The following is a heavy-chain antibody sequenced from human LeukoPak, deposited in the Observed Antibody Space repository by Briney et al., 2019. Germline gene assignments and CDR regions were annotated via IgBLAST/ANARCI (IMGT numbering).Heavy chain of an antibody. V-gene: IGHV4-34*01. D-gene: IGHD3-22*01. CDR1: GGSFSGYY. J-gene: IGHJ4*02. Sequence: SETLSLTCAVYGGSFSGYYWSWIRQPPGKGLEWIGEINHSGSTNYNPSLKSRVTISVDTSKNQFSLKLSTVTAADTAVYYCARAQYYYDSSGYYYLRHRYYFDYWGQGTLVTVSS. CDR3: ARAQYYYDSSGYYYLRHRYYFDY. CDR2: INHSGST.